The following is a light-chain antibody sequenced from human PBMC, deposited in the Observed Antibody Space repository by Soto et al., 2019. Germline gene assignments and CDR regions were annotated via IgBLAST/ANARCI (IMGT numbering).Light chain of an antibody. CDR2: AAS. V-gene: IGKV1-39*01. Sequence: DSQMTQSPSSLSASVGDRVTITCRASQSISSYLNWYQQKPGKAPKLLIYAASSLQSGVPSRFSGSGSGTDFTLPISSLQPEDFATYYCQQSYSTPQTFGQGNKVEIK. CDR3: QQSYSTPQT. CDR1: QSISSY. J-gene: IGKJ1*01.